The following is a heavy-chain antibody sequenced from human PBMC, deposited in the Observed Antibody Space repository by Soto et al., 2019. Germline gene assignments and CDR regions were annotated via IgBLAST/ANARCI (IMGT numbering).Heavy chain of an antibody. V-gene: IGHV3-11*01. J-gene: IGHJ6*03. CDR1: GFTFSDYY. D-gene: IGHD3-10*01. CDR2: ISSSGSTI. Sequence: QVQLVESGGGLVKPGGSLRLSCAASGFTFSDYYMSWIRQAPGKGLEWVSYISSSGSTIYYADSVKGRFTISRDNDKKSLYQQMNSLRADETAVYYCAKDTTSCFGEDPYYYYMDVWGKGTTVTVSS. CDR3: AKDTTSCFGEDPYYYYMDV.